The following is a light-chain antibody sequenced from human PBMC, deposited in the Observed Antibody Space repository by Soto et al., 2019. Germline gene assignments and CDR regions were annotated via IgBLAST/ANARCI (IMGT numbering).Light chain of an antibody. J-gene: IGKJ4*01. V-gene: IGKV1-5*03. CDR3: QQYNSYPLT. CDR2: EAS. Sequence: DIQMTQSPSTLSASAGDRVTITCRASQSISSWLAWYQQKPGKAPKLLIHEASSLECGVPSRFSGSGSETEFTLTISSLQPDDFATYYCQQYNSYPLTFGGGTKVEIK. CDR1: QSISSW.